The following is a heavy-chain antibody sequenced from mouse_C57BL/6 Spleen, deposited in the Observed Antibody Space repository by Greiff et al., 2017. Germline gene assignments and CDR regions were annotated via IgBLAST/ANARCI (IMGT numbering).Heavy chain of an antibody. CDR3: ATHYYGNSPRFAY. CDR1: GYTFTDYY. D-gene: IGHD2-1*01. V-gene: IGHV1-26*01. CDR2: INPNNGGT. Sequence: EVKLQESGPELVKPGASVKISCKASGYTFTDYYMNWVKQSHGKSLEWIGDINPNNGGTSYNQKFKGKATLTVDKSSSTAYMELRSLTSEDSAVYYCATHYYGNSPRFAYWGQGTLVTVSA. J-gene: IGHJ3*01.